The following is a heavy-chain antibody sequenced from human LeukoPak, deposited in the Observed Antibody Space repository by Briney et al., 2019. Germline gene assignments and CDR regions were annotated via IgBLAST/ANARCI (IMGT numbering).Heavy chain of an antibody. CDR1: GFTVSSNY. Sequence: AGGSLRLSCAASGFTVSSNYMSWVRQAPGKGLEWVSVIYSGGSTYYADSVKGRFTISRDNSKNTLYLQMNSLRAEDTAVYYCAREPMGTVHPLGFDYWGQGTLVTVSS. CDR2: IYSGGST. D-gene: IGHD4-17*01. CDR3: AREPMGTVHPLGFDY. J-gene: IGHJ4*02. V-gene: IGHV3-66*01.